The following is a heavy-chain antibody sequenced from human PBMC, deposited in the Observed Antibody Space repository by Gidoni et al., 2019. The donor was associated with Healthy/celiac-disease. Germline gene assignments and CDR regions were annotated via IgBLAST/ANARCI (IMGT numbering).Heavy chain of an antibody. V-gene: IGHV1-18*01. CDR3: ARDGYGSGSYYVPIDYFDY. J-gene: IGHJ4*02. Sequence: QVQLVQSGAEVKKPGASVKVSCKASGYTFTSYGISWVRQAPGQGLEWMGWISAYNGNTNYAQKLQGRVTMTTDTSTSTAYMELRSLRSDDTAVYYCARDGYGSGSYYVPIDYFDYWGQGTLVTVSS. D-gene: IGHD3-10*01. CDR2: ISAYNGNT. CDR1: GYTFTSYG.